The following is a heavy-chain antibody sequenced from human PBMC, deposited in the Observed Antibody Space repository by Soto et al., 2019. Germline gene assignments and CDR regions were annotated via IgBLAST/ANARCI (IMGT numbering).Heavy chain of an antibody. J-gene: IGHJ3*02. V-gene: IGHV3-48*01. CDR2: INSAGSII. D-gene: IGHD3-9*01. CDR1: GFTPSRLS. Sequence: EVQLVQSGGALVQPGGSRRLSCAASGFTPSRLSMNWVRQAPGKGLEWISYINSAGSIIYYADSVKGRFTISRDNAKHSLYLQMNSLRAEDTAVYYCATGTDFGWLDNPNPALDSWGPGTMVNVSS. CDR3: ATGTDFGWLDNPNPALDS.